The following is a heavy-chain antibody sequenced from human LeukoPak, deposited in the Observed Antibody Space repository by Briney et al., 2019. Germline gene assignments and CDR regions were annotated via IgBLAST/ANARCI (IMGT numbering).Heavy chain of an antibody. D-gene: IGHD3-22*01. Sequence: SETLSLTCTVSGGSISSYYWSWLRQPPGKGLEWIGYIYYSGSTNYNPSLKSRVTISVDTSKNQFSLKLSSVTAADTAVYYCARDRLYDSSGWIDYWGQGTLVTVSS. J-gene: IGHJ4*02. CDR2: IYYSGST. V-gene: IGHV4-59*01. CDR1: GGSISSYY. CDR3: ARDRLYDSSGWIDY.